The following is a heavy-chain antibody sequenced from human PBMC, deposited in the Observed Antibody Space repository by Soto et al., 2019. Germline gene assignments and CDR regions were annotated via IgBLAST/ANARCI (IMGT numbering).Heavy chain of an antibody. CDR1: GFTFASSA. CDR3: ASRDCSSTSCHQYGMDV. Sequence: SVKVSCKASGFTFASSAVPWVRQARGQRLEWIGWIVAGIGNTNYAQKFQGRVTITRDISTSTAYMELSSLRSEDTAVYYCASRDCSSTSCHQYGMDVWGQGTTVTVSS. D-gene: IGHD2-2*01. V-gene: IGHV1-58*01. J-gene: IGHJ6*02. CDR2: IVAGIGNT.